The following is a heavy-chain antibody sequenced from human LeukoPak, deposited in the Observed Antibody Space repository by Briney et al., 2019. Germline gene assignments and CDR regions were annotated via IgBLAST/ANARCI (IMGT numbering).Heavy chain of an antibody. J-gene: IGHJ6*02. CDR2: IYYSGST. CDR1: GGSISSYY. Sequence: PSETLSLTCTVSGGSISSYYWSWIRQPPGKGLEWIGYIYYSGSTNYNPSLKSRVTISVDTSKNQFSLKLSSVTAADTAVYYCARGGDGYPPVTSKYYYYGMDVWGQGTTVTVSS. D-gene: IGHD5-24*01. CDR3: ARGGDGYPPVTSKYYYYGMDV. V-gene: IGHV4-59*01.